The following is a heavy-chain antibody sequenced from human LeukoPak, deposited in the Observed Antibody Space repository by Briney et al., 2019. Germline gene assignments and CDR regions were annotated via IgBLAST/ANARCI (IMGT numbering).Heavy chain of an antibody. V-gene: IGHV1-8*03. Sequence: ASVKVSCKASGYTFTSYDINWVRQATGQGLEWMGWMNPNSGNTGYAQKFQGRVTITRNTAISTAYMELSSLRSEATAVYYCARDPGHDTSNYGGLDFWGQGTLVTVSS. D-gene: IGHD4-11*01. CDR1: GYTFTSYD. CDR3: ARDPGHDTSNYGGLDF. J-gene: IGHJ4*02. CDR2: MNPNSGNT.